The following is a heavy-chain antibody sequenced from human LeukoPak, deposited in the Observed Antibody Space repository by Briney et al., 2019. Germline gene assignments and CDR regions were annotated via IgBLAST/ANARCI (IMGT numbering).Heavy chain of an antibody. D-gene: IGHD3-22*01. CDR2: IHTSGST. CDR3: ARGRSHYDSSGYFDY. Sequence: PETLSLTCTVSGGSPSNYFCTWLRQSAGKGLEWIGRIHTSGSTNYNPSLKSRVSMSVDTSKNQFSLKLSSVTAADTAVYYCARGRSHYDSSGYFDYWGQGTLVTVSS. J-gene: IGHJ4*02. CDR1: GGSPSNYF. V-gene: IGHV4-4*07.